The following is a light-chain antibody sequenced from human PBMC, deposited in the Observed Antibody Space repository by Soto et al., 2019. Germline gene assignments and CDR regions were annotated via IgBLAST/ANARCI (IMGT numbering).Light chain of an antibody. CDR2: DNN. V-gene: IGLV1-40*01. CDR1: SSNIGTNWP. CDR3: QSYDNSVSAWV. Sequence: QSVLTQPPSVSGAPGQRVTISCTGSSSNIGTNWPVHWYQQFPGIAPKLLIYDNNNRPSGVPDRFSGSKSGTSASLAITGLQAEDEADYYCQSYDNSVSAWVSGGGTKVTVL. J-gene: IGLJ3*02.